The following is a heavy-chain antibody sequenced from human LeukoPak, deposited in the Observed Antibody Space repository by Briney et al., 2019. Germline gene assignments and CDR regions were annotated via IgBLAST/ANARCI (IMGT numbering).Heavy chain of an antibody. Sequence: GASVKVSCKASEYTFTSNYMHWVRQAPRQGLEWMGIINPSGGSTNYAQMFQGRVTMTRDTSTCTVYMDLSSLRSEDTAVYYCARGPAPSTGWPFDYWGQGTLVTVSS. J-gene: IGHJ4*02. V-gene: IGHV1-46*01. CDR2: INPSGGST. D-gene: IGHD6-13*01. CDR3: ARGPAPSTGWPFDY. CDR1: EYTFTSNY.